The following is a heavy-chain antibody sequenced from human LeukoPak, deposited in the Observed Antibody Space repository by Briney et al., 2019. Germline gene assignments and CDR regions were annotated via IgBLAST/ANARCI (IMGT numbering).Heavy chain of an antibody. J-gene: IGHJ4*02. V-gene: IGHV3-21*01. CDR1: GFTFSAYT. D-gene: IGHD1-26*01. Sequence: GGSLRLSCAASGFTFSAYTMNWVRHAPGKGLEWVSSIKASDNYIYCAASVAGRFTISTDAAQNSLYLQMDSLRAEDTATYYCARSRSMLKNDKNLRYWGQGTLVTVSS. CDR3: ARSRSMLKNDKNLRY. CDR2: IKASDNYI.